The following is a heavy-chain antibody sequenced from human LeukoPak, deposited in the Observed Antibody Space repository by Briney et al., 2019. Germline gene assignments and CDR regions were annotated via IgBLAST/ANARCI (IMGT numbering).Heavy chain of an antibody. CDR1: GFTVSGNY. D-gene: IGHD3-10*01. CDR3: AKDISHLYGSGSSLDY. V-gene: IGHV3-9*01. Sequence: GGSLRLSCAVSGFTVSGNYMSWVRQAPGKGLEWVSGISWNSGSIGYADSVKGRFTISRDNAKNSLYLQMNSLRAEDTALYYCAKDISHLYGSGSSLDYWGQGTLVTVSS. CDR2: ISWNSGSI. J-gene: IGHJ4*02.